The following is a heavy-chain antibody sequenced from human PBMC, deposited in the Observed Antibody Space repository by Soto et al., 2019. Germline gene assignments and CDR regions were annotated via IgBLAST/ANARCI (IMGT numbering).Heavy chain of an antibody. CDR2: LAYRGST. Sequence: SETLSLTCTVSGGSISSSNYYCGWIRQPPGKWLEWVVSLAYRGSTYYNPSLNSRVPISGDTSKSQFSLKLSSVPAADTAVYYCARARVRGVIIPFDYWGQGTLVTVS. CDR3: ARARVRGVIIPFDY. V-gene: IGHV4-39*01. J-gene: IGHJ4*02. D-gene: IGHD3-10*01. CDR1: GGSISSSNYY.